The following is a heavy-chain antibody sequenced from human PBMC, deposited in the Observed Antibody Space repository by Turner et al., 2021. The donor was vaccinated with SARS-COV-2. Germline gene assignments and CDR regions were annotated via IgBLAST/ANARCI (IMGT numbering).Heavy chain of an antibody. CDR2: MSSSSSTK. J-gene: IGHJ6*02. CDR3: AREGGYSYGPYYYGMDV. Sequence: EVQLVESGGGLVQPGGSLRLYCAAYGFTFSSYSMNWVRQAPGKGLEWVSYMSSSSSTKYYADSVKCRFTISRDNAKNSLYLQMNSLRAEDTAVYYCAREGGYSYGPYYYGMDVWGQGTTVTVSS. CDR1: GFTFSSYS. D-gene: IGHD5-18*01. V-gene: IGHV3-48*01.